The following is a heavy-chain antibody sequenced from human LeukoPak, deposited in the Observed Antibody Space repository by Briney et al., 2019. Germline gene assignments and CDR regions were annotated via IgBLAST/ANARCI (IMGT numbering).Heavy chain of an antibody. CDR1: GNYW. CDR2: INSDGSWT. Sequence: PGGSLRLSCAASGNYWMHWVRRAPGKGLVWVSHINSDGSWTSYADSVKGRFTISKDNAKNTVYLQMNNLRAEDTAVYYCVSFYGTYWGRGTLVTVSS. V-gene: IGHV3-74*01. CDR3: VSFYGTY. D-gene: IGHD2-2*01. J-gene: IGHJ4*02.